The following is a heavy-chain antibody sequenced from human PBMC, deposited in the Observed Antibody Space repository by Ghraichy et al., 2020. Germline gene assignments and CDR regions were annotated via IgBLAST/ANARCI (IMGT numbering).Heavy chain of an antibody. CDR3: ARNRASRHSAFDI. Sequence: GSLRLSCAASGFTFNNYAMNWIRQAPGKGLEWISYISSHRSTIYYSDSVRGRFSISRDNAKNSLSLQMNSLRDEDTAVYYCARNRASRHSAFDIWGQGTMVTVSS. CDR2: ISSHRSTI. V-gene: IGHV3-48*02. CDR1: GFTFNNYA. D-gene: IGHD6-6*01. J-gene: IGHJ3*02.